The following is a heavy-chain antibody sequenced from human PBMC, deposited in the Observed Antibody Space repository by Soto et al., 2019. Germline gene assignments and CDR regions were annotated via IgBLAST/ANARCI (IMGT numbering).Heavy chain of an antibody. J-gene: IGHJ4*02. D-gene: IGHD3-10*01. CDR3: ARVWGYYFDY. CDR1: GGSISSYY. V-gene: IGHV4-59*01. CDR2: IYYSGST. Sequence: SETLSLTCTVSGGSISSYYWSWIRQPPGKGLEWIGYIYYSGSTNYNPSIKSRVNKSVDTSKNQLSMKLSSVTAADTAVYYCARVWGYYFDYWGQGTLVTVSS.